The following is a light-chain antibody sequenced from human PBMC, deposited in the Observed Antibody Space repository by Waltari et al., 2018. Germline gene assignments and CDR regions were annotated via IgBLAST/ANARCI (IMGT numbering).Light chain of an antibody. CDR1: QSVTTW. Sequence: DIQLTQSPSTLSASVGDRVTITCRASQSVTTWLAWYQQKAGKAPKLLIYDASIVQSGGPSRFSGGGSGTEFSLTINSLQPDDFATYYCQQYNDRVLTFGQGT. CDR3: QQYNDRVLT. CDR2: DAS. J-gene: IGKJ2*01. V-gene: IGKV1-5*01.